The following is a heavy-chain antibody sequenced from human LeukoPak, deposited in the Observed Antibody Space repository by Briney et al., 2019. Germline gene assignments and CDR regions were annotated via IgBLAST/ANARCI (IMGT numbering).Heavy chain of an antibody. Sequence: GGSLRLSCAASGFTFRDYYMSWIRQAPGKGLEWVSYISISGVTIYYADSVKGRFTISRDNVKNSLYLQMNSLRAEDTAVYYCARDIGSYDLFDLWGRGTLVTVST. V-gene: IGHV3-11*04. CDR3: ARDIGSYDLFDL. CDR1: GFTFRDYY. D-gene: IGHD3-16*01. J-gene: IGHJ2*01. CDR2: ISISGVTI.